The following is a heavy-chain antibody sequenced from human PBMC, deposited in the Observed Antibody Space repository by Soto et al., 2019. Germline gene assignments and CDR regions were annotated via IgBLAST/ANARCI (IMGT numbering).Heavy chain of an antibody. V-gene: IGHV1-3*01. Sequence: ASVNGSCKASGYTFTSYAMHWVRQAPGQRLEWMGWINAGNGNTKYSQKFQGRVTITRDTSASTAYMELSSLRSEDTAVYYCARSPPWLRTFDYWGHGTLVTVSS. CDR2: INAGNGNT. CDR3: ARSPPWLRTFDY. J-gene: IGHJ4*01. CDR1: GYTFTSYA. D-gene: IGHD5-18*01.